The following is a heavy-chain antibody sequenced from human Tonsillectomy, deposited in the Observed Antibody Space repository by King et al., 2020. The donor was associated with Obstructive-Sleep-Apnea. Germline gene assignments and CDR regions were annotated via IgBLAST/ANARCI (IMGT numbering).Heavy chain of an antibody. V-gene: IGHV4-4*07. CDR2: IYSSGTT. D-gene: IGHD3-22*01. CDR3: AGCSCYYYTFDY. Sequence: MQLQESGPGLVKPSETLSLTCNVSGGSISSYYWSWIRQPAGKGLECIGRIYSSGTTNYNPSLKSRVTMSVDTSTNQFSLKLNSVTAADTAVYYCAGCSCYYYTFDYWGQGTLVTVSS. J-gene: IGHJ4*02. CDR1: GGSISSYY.